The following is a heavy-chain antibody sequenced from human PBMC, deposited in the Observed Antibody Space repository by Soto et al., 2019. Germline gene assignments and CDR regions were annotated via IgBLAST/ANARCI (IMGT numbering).Heavy chain of an antibody. V-gene: IGHV3-23*01. Sequence: GGSLRLSCAASGFTFSSYAMSWVRQAPGKGLEWVSDISGSGGSTYYEDSVKGRLTISRDNSKNRLYLQMNRLRAEDTAVYYGAKGEGYYASSGHPDYWSQGTLVTVSS. CDR3: AKGEGYYASSGHPDY. CDR2: ISGSGGST. J-gene: IGHJ4*02. D-gene: IGHD3-22*01. CDR1: GFTFSSYA.